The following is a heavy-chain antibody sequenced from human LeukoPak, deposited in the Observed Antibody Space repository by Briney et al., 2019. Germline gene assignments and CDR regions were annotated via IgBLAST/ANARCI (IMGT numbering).Heavy chain of an antibody. V-gene: IGHV1-2*02. CDR3: ARGFSSSWIMYNWFDP. Sequence: GASVKVSCKASGHTFTGYYMHWVRQAPGQGLEWMGWINPNSGGTNYAQKFQGRVTMTRDTSISTAYMELSRLRSDDTAVYYCARGFSSSWIMYNWFDPWGQGTLVIVSS. J-gene: IGHJ5*02. D-gene: IGHD6-13*01. CDR2: INPNSGGT. CDR1: GHTFTGYY.